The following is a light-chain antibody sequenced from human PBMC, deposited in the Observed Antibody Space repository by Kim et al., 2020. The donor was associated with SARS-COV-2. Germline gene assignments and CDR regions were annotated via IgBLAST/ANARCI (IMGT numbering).Light chain of an antibody. CDR3: NSRDSSGNLYV. CDR2: GKN. CDR1: SLRSYY. V-gene: IGLV3-19*01. J-gene: IGLJ1*01. Sequence: LGQTVRITCQGDSLRSYYASWYQQKPGQAPVLVIYGKNNRPSGIPDRFSGSSSGNTASLTITGAQAEDEADYYCNSRDSSGNLYVFGTGTKVTVL.